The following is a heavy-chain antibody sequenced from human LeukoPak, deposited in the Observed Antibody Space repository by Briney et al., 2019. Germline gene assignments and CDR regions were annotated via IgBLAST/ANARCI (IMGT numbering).Heavy chain of an antibody. V-gene: IGHV3-23*01. CDR2: ISGSGGST. CDR1: GFTFSSYA. Sequence: GGSLRLSCAASGFTFSSYAMSWVRQAPGKGLEWVSAISGSGGSTYYADSVKGRFTISRDNSKNTLYLQMNSLRAEDTAVYYCASTRGVIEVTPIDYWGQGTLVTVSS. D-gene: IGHD2-21*02. CDR3: ASTRGVIEVTPIDY. J-gene: IGHJ4*02.